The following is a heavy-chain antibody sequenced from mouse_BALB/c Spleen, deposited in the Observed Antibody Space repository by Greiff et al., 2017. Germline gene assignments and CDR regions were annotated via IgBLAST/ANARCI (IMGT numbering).Heavy chain of an antibody. J-gene: IGHJ4*01. D-gene: IGHD4-1*01. V-gene: IGHV5-15*02. CDR2: ISNLAYSI. Sequence: EVKVEESGGGLVQPGGSRKLSCAASGFTFSDYGMAWVRQAPGKGPEWVAFISNLAYSIYYADTVTGRFTISRENAKNTLYLEMSSLRSEDTAMYYCARELGRGGYAMDYWGQGTSVTVSS. CDR3: ARELGRGGYAMDY. CDR1: GFTFSDYG.